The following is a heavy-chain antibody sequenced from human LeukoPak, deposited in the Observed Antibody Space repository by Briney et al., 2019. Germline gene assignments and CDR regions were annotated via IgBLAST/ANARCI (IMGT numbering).Heavy chain of an antibody. CDR3: ARGNSGWHRSNYYYYYMDV. D-gene: IGHD5-12*01. CDR1: GYTFTSYA. Sequence: ASVKVSCKASGYTFTSYAMHWVRQAPGQRLEWMGWINAGNGNTKYSQEFQGRVTITRDTSASTAYMELSSLRSEDMAVYYCARGNSGWHRSNYYYYYMDVWGKGTTVTVSS. CDR2: INAGNGNT. J-gene: IGHJ6*03. V-gene: IGHV1-3*03.